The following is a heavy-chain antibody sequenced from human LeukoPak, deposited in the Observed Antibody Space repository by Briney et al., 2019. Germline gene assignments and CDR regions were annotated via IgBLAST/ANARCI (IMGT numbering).Heavy chain of an antibody. Sequence: ASVTVSCMASGYTFTGYYLHWVRQAPGQGLEWMGWINPNSGGTNYAQKFQGRVTMTRDTSISTAYMELNRLRSDDTAVYYCARDRVPAAGTENWFDHWGQGTLVTVSS. CDR2: INPNSGGT. J-gene: IGHJ5*02. V-gene: IGHV1-2*02. CDR3: ARDRVPAAGTENWFDH. D-gene: IGHD6-13*01. CDR1: GYTFTGYY.